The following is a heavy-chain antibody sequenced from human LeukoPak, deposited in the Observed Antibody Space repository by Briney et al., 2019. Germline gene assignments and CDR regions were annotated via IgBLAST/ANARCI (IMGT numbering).Heavy chain of an antibody. CDR1: GFTFKNYW. Sequence: GGSLRLSCVGSGFTFKNYWMNWVRQAPGKGLEWVAVISYDGSNKYYADSVKGRFTIPRDNSKNTLYLQMNSLRAEDTAVYYCARTTSGYGMFDYWGQGTLVTVSS. J-gene: IGHJ4*02. V-gene: IGHV3-30*19. D-gene: IGHD5-12*01. CDR3: ARTTSGYGMFDY. CDR2: ISYDGSNK.